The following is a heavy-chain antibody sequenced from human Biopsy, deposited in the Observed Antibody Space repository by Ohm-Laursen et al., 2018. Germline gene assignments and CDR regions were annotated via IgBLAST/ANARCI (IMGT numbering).Heavy chain of an antibody. J-gene: IGHJ3*02. D-gene: IGHD1-26*01. Sequence: SETLSLTWPVSGGPISGHFWSWVRQPAGKGLEWIGRIYSNGSTNYNPSLKSRVSMSVDTSKNHFSLNLTSVTAADTAMYYCARDEGLLRAFDIWGQGTLGTVSS. CDR3: ARDEGLLRAFDI. CDR2: IYSNGST. CDR1: GGPISGHF. V-gene: IGHV4-4*07.